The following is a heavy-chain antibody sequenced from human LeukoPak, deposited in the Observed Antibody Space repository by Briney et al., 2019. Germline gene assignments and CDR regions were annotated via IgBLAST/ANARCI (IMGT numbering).Heavy chain of an antibody. Sequence: GGSLRLSCVASGFNFDDYAMHWVRQAPGKGLEWVAVISYDGSNKYYADSVKGRFTISRDNSKNTLYLQMNSLRAKDTAVYYCASEPEGDIVVVPAAMVVSPADYWGQGTLVTVSS. J-gene: IGHJ4*02. CDR3: ASEPEGDIVVVPAAMVVSPADY. D-gene: IGHD2-2*01. CDR1: GFNFDDYA. CDR2: ISYDGSNK. V-gene: IGHV3-30-3*01.